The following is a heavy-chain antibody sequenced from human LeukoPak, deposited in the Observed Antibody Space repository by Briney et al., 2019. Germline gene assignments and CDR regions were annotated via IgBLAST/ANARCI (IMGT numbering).Heavy chain of an antibody. V-gene: IGHV3-23*01. CDR1: GFTFGSYM. J-gene: IGHJ4*02. CDR3: ARYCSGASCYSGVDY. CDR2: ISSNGGST. D-gene: IGHD2-15*01. Sequence: GGSLRLTCAASGFTFGSYMMTWVRQAPGRGLEWVSTISSNGGSTYSADSVKGRFTISRDNSKNTLYLQMGSLRAEDTAIYYCARYCSGASCYSGVDYWGQGTLVPVSS.